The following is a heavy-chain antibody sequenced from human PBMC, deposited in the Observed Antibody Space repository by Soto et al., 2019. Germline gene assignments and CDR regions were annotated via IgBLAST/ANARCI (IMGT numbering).Heavy chain of an antibody. CDR1: GAAVNSGNFN. D-gene: IGHD2-21*01. J-gene: IGHJ5*02. CDR2: IYVTGAV. V-gene: IGHV4-31*03. Sequence: SGALCLTCSFSGAAVNSGNFNWRLIRQVPGKGLEWVGHIYVTGAVDYNPSLRDRITISQDTSEMPFSPNLRLVSEPDRPVYYCARLRIATSNYKWFDPWGQRTLVSVS. CDR3: ARLRIATSNYKWFDP.